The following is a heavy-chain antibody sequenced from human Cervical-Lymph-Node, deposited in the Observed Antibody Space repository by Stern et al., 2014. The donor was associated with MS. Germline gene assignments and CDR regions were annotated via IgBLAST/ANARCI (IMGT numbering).Heavy chain of an antibody. J-gene: IGHJ5*02. Sequence: VQLVESGPGLVKPSETLSLTCTVSGGSISSYYWSWIRQPPGKGLEWIGYIYYSGSTNYNPSLKSRVTISVDTSKNQFSLKLSSVTAADTAVYYCARDFPGFDPWGQGTLVTVSS. CDR2: IYYSGST. V-gene: IGHV4-59*01. CDR1: GGSISSYY. CDR3: ARDFPGFDP.